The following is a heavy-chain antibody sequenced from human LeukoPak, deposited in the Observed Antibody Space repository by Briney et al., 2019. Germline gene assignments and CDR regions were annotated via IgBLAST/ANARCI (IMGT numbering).Heavy chain of an antibody. J-gene: IGHJ4*02. CDR3: ASQLGSGSYGFDY. CDR2: IYRSGST. CDR1: GGSISSSNW. Sequence: SGTLSLTCAVSGGSISSSNWWSWVRQPPGKGLEWIGEIYRSGSTNYNPSIKSRVTISVDKSKNQFSLKLSSVTAADTAGDYCASQLGSGSYGFDYWGQGTLVTVSS. D-gene: IGHD3-10*01. V-gene: IGHV4-4*02.